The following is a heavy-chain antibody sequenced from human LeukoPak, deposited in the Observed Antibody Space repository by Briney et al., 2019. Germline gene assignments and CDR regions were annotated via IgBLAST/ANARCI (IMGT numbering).Heavy chain of an antibody. V-gene: IGHV1-2*02. CDR1: GYTFTGYY. Sequence: ASVKVSCKASGYTFTGYYIHWVRQAPGQGLEWMGWINPISGGTNYAEKFQGRVTTTRDTSINTAYMEVTRLTSDDTAVYYCAREDGSIDCWGQGTLVTVSS. CDR3: AREDGSIDC. CDR2: INPISGGT. D-gene: IGHD5-24*01. J-gene: IGHJ4*02.